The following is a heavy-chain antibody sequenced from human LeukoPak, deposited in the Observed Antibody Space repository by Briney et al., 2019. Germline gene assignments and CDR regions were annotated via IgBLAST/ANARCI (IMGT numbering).Heavy chain of an antibody. D-gene: IGHD3-3*01. CDR3: ARGQTIFGVVPYY. CDR1: GGSFSGYY. V-gene: IGHV4-34*01. J-gene: IGHJ4*02. CDR2: INHSGST. Sequence: SETLSLTCAVYGGSFSGYYWSWIRQPPGKWLEWIGEINHSGSTNYNPSLKSRVTISVDTSKNQFSLKLSSVTAADTAVYYCARGQTIFGVVPYYWGQGTLVTVSS.